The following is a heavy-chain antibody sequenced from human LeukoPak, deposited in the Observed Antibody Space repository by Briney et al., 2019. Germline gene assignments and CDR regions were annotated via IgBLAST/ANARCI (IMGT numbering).Heavy chain of an antibody. J-gene: IGHJ5*02. CDR1: GFTFNNIG. D-gene: IGHD6-6*01. CDR2: ISGSGTST. V-gene: IGHV3-23*01. CDR3: AREGSSSSRGGNWFDP. Sequence: GGSLRLSCAASGFTFNNIGMSWVRQAPGKGLEWVSTISGSGTSTYYADSVKGRFTISRDNSKNTLYLQMNSLRAEDTAVYYCAREGSSSSRGGNWFDPWGQGTLVTVSS.